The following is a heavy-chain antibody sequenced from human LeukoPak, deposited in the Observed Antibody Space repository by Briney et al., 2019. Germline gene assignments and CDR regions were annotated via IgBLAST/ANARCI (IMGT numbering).Heavy chain of an antibody. D-gene: IGHD3-10*01. CDR3: ARTNDYYAPIDY. J-gene: IGHJ4*02. CDR2: IIPIFGTA. Sequence: SVKVSCKASGGTFSSYAISWVRQAPGQGLEWMGGIIPIFGTANYAQKFQGRVTITADESTSTAYMELSSLRSEDTAVYYCARTNDYYAPIDYWGQGTLVTVSS. CDR1: GGTFSSYA. V-gene: IGHV1-69*13.